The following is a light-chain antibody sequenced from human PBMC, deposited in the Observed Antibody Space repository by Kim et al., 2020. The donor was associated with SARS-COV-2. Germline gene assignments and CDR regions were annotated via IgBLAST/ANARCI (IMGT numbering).Light chain of an antibody. CDR2: DTT. Sequence: QAVVTQEPSLTVSPGGTVTLTCGSSTGAVTSGHFPYWFQQKAGQAPRTLIYDTTDKHSWTPARFSGSFLGDKAALTLSGAQPEDEAEYYCLLYYSGVRVFGGGTQLTVL. CDR1: TGAVTSGHF. V-gene: IGLV7-46*01. J-gene: IGLJ3*02. CDR3: LLYYSGVRV.